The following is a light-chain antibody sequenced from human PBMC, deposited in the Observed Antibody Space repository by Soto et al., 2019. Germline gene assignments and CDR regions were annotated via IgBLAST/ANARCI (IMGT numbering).Light chain of an antibody. CDR2: AAS. CDR1: QGISNF. CDR3: QKYNSAPSLT. V-gene: IGKV1-27*01. Sequence: DIQMTQSPSCLSASVGERVTITWRASQGISNFLAWYQHKQGKVPKLLVYAASTLQSGVPSRFSGSGSGTDFTLTISSLQPEDVATYYCQKYNSAPSLTFGGGTKVEIK. J-gene: IGKJ4*01.